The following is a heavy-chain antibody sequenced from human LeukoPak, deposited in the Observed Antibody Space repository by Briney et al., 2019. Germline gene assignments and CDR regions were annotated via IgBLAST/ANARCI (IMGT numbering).Heavy chain of an antibody. CDR2: IKSKTDGGTT. CDR1: GFTFSNYG. CDR3: TTGEGYYFDY. Sequence: GRSLRLSCAASGFTFSNYGMHWVRQAPGKGLEWVGRIKSKTDGGTTDYAAPVKGRFTISRDDSKNTLYLQMNSLKTEDTAVYYCTTGEGYYFDYWGQGTLVTVSS. J-gene: IGHJ4*02. V-gene: IGHV3-15*01.